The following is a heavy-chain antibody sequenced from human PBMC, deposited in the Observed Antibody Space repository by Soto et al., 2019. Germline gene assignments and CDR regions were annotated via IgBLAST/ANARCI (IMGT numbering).Heavy chain of an antibody. CDR1: GFTFSSYA. Sequence: GGSLILSCAASGFTFSSYAMNWVRQAPGKGLEWLSVISDGGTSTYYADSVKGRFTISRDNSKNTLYLQMNSLRAEDTAIYPCTKVKSASCYSGIDCWGQGILVTVSS. V-gene: IGHV3-23*01. J-gene: IGHJ4*02. D-gene: IGHD2-15*01. CDR3: TKVKSASCYSGIDC. CDR2: ISDGGTST.